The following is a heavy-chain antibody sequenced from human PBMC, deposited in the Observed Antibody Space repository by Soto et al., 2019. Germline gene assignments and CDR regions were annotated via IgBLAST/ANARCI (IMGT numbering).Heavy chain of an antibody. D-gene: IGHD1-26*01. V-gene: IGHV3-48*02. Sequence: GGSLRLSCAASGFTFSTFSMNWSRQAPGKGLEWLSYIGGSGGSISYADSVKGRFTISRDNGKNTLYLQMSSLRDEDTAVYYCARDLAWAFDSWGQGALVTVSS. J-gene: IGHJ4*02. CDR3: ARDLAWAFDS. CDR1: GFTFSTFS. CDR2: IGGSGGSI.